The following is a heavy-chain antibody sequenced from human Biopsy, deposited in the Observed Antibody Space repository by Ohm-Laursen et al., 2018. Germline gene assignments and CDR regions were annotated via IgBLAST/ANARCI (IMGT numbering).Heavy chain of an antibody. CDR2: VTGSGRST. CDR3: AKGRSGGTGHGNWFDP. V-gene: IGHV3-23*01. J-gene: IGHJ5*02. Sequence: SLRLSCAASGFTFSGYAMSWVRQGPEKGLVWVSVVTGSGRSTYYTDSVKGRFSISRDNSKNTLYLQMNSLRVEDTAVYYCAKGRSGGTGHGNWFDPWGQGTLVTVSS. CDR1: GFTFSGYA. D-gene: IGHD3-10*01.